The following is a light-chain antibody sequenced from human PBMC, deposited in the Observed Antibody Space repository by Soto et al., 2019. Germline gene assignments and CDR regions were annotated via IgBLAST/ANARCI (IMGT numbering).Light chain of an antibody. J-gene: IGKJ1*01. CDR2: AAF. CDR1: QTISIF. Sequence: DIQMTNSPSSLSAPVGDILTITCLASQTISIFLNWYQQKPGKAPKLLIYAAFSLQNGVPSRFSGSASGTDFTLTINSLQPEDFATYYCQQGYSTPWKCGQGTKVDIK. V-gene: IGKV1-39*01. CDR3: QQGYSTPWK.